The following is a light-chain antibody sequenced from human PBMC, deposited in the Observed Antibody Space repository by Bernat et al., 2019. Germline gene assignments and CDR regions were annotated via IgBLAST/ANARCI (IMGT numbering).Light chain of an antibody. J-gene: IGKJ1*01. V-gene: IGKV1-5*03. CDR3: QQYNSYSMT. CDR1: QSISSW. CDR2: KAS. Sequence: DIQMTQSPSTLSASVGDRVTITCRASQSISSWLAWYQQKPGKAPKLLFYKASSLESGVPSRFSGSGSGTEFTLTISSLQPDDFATYYCQQYNSYSMTFGQGTKVDIK.